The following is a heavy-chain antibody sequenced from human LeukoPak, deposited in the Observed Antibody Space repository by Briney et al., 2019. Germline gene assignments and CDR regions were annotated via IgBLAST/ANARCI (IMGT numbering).Heavy chain of an antibody. CDR3: AREGSSLVRWFDP. CDR1: GFTFSSYA. CDR2: IPYDGSNK. J-gene: IGHJ5*02. D-gene: IGHD2-2*01. Sequence: PGRSLRLSCAASGFTFSSYAMHWVRQAPGKGLEWVAVIPYDGSNKYYADSVKGRFTISRDNSKNTLYLQMNSLRAEDTAVYYCAREGSSLVRWFDPWGQGTLVTVSS. V-gene: IGHV3-30-3*01.